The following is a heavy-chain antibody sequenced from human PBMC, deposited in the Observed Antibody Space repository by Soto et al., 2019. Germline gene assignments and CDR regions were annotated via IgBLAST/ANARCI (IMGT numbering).Heavy chain of an antibody. V-gene: IGHV4-31*03. CDR1: GGSISRGGYY. D-gene: IGHD2-21*02. CDR3: ARVWGGDCHSGMEV. CDR2: IYYSGST. J-gene: IGHJ6*02. Sequence: QVQLQESGPGLVKPSQTLSLTCTVSGGSISRGGYYWSWIRQHPGKGLEWMGYIYYSGSTYCTPSLKSRVTISVDTSKNQFSLKLSSETAADTAVYYCARVWGGDCHSGMEVWGQGTTVTVSS.